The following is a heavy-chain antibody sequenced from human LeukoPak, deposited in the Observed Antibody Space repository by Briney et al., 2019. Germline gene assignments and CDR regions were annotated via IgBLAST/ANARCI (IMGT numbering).Heavy chain of an antibody. CDR1: GFTFSNYG. V-gene: IGHV3-30*02. CDR2: IRYDGSNK. D-gene: IGHD1-14*01. Sequence: GGSLRLSCGASGFTFSNYGMLWVRQAPGKGLEWVAFIRYDGSNKLYADSVKGRFTISRDNSKNTLYLHINSLRAEDTAVYYCAKDNPLDYWGQGTLVIVFS. CDR3: AKDNPLDY. J-gene: IGHJ4*02.